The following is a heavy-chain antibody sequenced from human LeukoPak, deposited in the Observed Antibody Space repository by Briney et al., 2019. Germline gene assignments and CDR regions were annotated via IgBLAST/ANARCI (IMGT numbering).Heavy chain of an antibody. J-gene: IGHJ5*02. CDR1: GFSFSSYS. D-gene: IGHD5-18*01. Sequence: PGGSLRLSCAASGFSFSSYSMNWVRQAPGKGLEWVSSISSSSSIYYADSVKGRFTISRDNAKNTLYLQMNSLRAEDTAVYYCARDTAMVTFSWFDPWGQGTLVTVSS. CDR3: ARDTAMVTFSWFDP. V-gene: IGHV3-21*01. CDR2: ISSSSSI.